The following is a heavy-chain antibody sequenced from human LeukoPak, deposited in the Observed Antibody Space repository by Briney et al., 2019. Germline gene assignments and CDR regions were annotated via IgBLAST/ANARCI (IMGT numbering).Heavy chain of an antibody. CDR1: GFTVSSNY. Sequence: GGSLRLSCAASGFTVSSNYVSWVRQAPGKGLEWVSVIYSGGSTYYADSVKGRFTISRDNSKNTLYLQMNSLRAEDTAVYYCAKGEGYDILTGYHNWFDPWGQGTLVTVSS. D-gene: IGHD3-9*01. J-gene: IGHJ5*02. V-gene: IGHV3-66*01. CDR3: AKGEGYDILTGYHNWFDP. CDR2: IYSGGST.